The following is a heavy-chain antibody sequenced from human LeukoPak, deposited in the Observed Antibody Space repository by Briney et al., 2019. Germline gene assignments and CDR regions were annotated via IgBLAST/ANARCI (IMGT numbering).Heavy chain of an antibody. J-gene: IGHJ4*02. V-gene: IGHV3-15*01. D-gene: IGHD6-19*01. CDR2: IKSKTDGGTT. Sequence: PGGSLRLSCAASGFTFSNAWMSWVCQAPGKGLEWVGRIKSKTDGGTTDYAAPVKGRFTISRDDSKNTLYLQMNSLKTEDTAVYYCTTSSGWYILEDYWGQGTLVTVSS. CDR3: TTSSGWYILEDY. CDR1: GFTFSNAW.